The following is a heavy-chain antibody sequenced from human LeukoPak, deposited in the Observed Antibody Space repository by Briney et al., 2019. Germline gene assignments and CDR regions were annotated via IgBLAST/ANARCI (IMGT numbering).Heavy chain of an antibody. CDR1: GGTLSSYA. J-gene: IGHJ4*02. V-gene: IGHV1-69*04. CDR2: IIPILGIA. CDR3: AREGRIPGYDSSGYYPRTDY. D-gene: IGHD3-22*01. Sequence: GSSVKVSCKASGGTLSSYAISWVRQAPGQGREWMGRIIPILGIANYAQKFQGRVTITADKSTSTAYMELSSLRSEDTAVYYCAREGRIPGYDSSGYYPRTDYWGQGTLVTVSS.